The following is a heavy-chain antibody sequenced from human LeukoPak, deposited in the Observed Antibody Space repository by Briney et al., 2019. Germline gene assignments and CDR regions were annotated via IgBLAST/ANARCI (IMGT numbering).Heavy chain of an antibody. V-gene: IGHV6-1*01. CDR1: GDSVSSNSAA. CDR3: ARERITMVRGVIITNWFDP. J-gene: IGHJ5*02. Sequence: SQTLSLTCAISGDSVSSNSAAWNWIRQSPSRGLEWLGRTYYRSKWYNDYAVSVKSRITINPDTSKNQFSLQLNSVTPEDTAVYYCARERITMVRGVIITNWFDPWGQGTLVTVSS. CDR2: TYYRSKWYN. D-gene: IGHD3-10*01.